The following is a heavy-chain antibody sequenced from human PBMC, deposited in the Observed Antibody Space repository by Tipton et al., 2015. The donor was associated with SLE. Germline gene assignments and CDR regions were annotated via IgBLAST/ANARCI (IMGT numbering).Heavy chain of an antibody. CDR1: GGSFSGYY. V-gene: IGHV4-34*01. D-gene: IGHD3-10*01. CDR3: ARGITMVRGVYYFDY. J-gene: IGHJ4*02. Sequence: TLSLTCAVYGGSFSGYYWSWIRQPPGKGLEWIGEINHSGSTNYNPSLKSRVTISVDTSKNQFSLKLSSVTAADTAVYYCARGITMVRGVYYFDYWGQGTLVTVSS. CDR2: INHSGST.